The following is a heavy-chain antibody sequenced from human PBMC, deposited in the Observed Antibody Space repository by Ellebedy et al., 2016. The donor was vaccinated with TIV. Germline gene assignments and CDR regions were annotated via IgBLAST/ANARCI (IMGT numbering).Heavy chain of an antibody. CDR1: GGTFSTSA. J-gene: IGHJ4*02. CDR3: ATDSRYSYGYRFNF. V-gene: IGHV1-69*04. CDR2: IIPILGRP. Sequence: ASVKVSCKASGGTFSTSAINWVRQAPGQGLEWMGRIIPILGRPDYAQSFQGRVTINADKSTGTPYLELSSLRSEDTAVYYCATDSRYSYGYRFNFWGQGTLVIVSS. D-gene: IGHD5-18*01.